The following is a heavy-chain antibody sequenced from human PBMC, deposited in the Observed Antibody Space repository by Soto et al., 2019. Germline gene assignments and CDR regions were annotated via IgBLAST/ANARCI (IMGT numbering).Heavy chain of an antibody. CDR2: ISYSGNT. CDR1: GGSVSGYY. CDR3: ARVRKNGYSQTTFDY. Sequence: SETLSLTCTVSGGSVSGYYWSWIRQPPGMGLEWIGYISYSGNTHYSPSLKSRVTISVDTSKNQFSLKLSSVTAADTAVYYCARVRKNGYSQTTFDYWGQGTVVTVSS. J-gene: IGHJ4*02. V-gene: IGHV4-59*02. D-gene: IGHD5-18*01.